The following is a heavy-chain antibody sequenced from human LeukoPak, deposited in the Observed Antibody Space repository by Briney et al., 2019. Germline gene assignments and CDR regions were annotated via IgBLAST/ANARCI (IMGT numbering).Heavy chain of an antibody. J-gene: IGHJ6*03. CDR2: IYTSGST. CDR3: ARDVGQQLVPTNYMDV. D-gene: IGHD6-13*01. CDR1: GGSISCYY. Sequence: SETLSLTCTGSGGSISCYYWSWIRQAAGKGLEGIGRIYTSGSTNYNSSLKSRVTMSVDTSSNQFSLMPSAVTAENTAVYYCARDVGQQLVPTNYMDVWGKGTTVTVSS. V-gene: IGHV4-4*07.